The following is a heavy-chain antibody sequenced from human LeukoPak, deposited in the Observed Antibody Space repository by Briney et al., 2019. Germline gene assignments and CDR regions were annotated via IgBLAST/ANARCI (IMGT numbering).Heavy chain of an antibody. Sequence: SETLSLTCTVSGDSISINYNWGRIRQPPGKGLEWIGSIFYSGATYYSPSLKSRVTISVDTSKNQFSLKLSSMTAADTAVYYCVRHRQWLLFPDYWGQGTLVTVSS. V-gene: IGHV4-39*01. CDR2: IFYSGAT. CDR3: VRHRQWLLFPDY. D-gene: IGHD6-19*01. CDR1: GDSISINYN. J-gene: IGHJ4*02.